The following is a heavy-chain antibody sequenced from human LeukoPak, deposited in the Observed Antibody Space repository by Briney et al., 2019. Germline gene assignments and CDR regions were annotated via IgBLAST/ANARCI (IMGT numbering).Heavy chain of an antibody. J-gene: IGHJ4*02. CDR2: INPNSGGT. Sequence: GASVKVSCKASGYTFTDYFMHWGRQAPGQGLEWMGWINPNSGGTHYAQKFPGRVTMTRDTSISTAYMELSRLRSDDTAVYYCARDPGYSSPRGDYWGQGTLVAVSS. V-gene: IGHV1-2*02. CDR3: ARDPGYSSPRGDY. D-gene: IGHD5-18*01. CDR1: GYTFTDYF.